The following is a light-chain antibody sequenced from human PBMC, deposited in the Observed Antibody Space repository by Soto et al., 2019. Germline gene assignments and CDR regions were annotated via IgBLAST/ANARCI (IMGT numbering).Light chain of an antibody. CDR3: MQGTHWPRT. J-gene: IGKJ1*01. CDR1: QSLVYTNGNTY. CDR2: KVS. V-gene: IGKV2-30*01. Sequence: DVVVTQSPLSLPVTLGQPASISCRSSQSLVYTNGNTYLAWFQQRPGQSPRRLIYKVSIRDSGVPDRFSGSGSGTEFTLTISRVEAEDVGVYYCMQGTHWPRTFVQGTKVEIK.